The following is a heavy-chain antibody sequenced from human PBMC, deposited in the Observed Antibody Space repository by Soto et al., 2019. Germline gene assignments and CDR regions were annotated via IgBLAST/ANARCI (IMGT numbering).Heavy chain of an antibody. Sequence: EVQLLESGGGSVQPGGSLRLSCAASGFTFSSYAMHWVRRPPGKGLEWVSSISGSGGTAYYAASVKGRFSISRDSLVNTLYLQMNSLRAEDTAVYYCAKGRGQNWNFAYWGQGTLVTVSP. J-gene: IGHJ4*02. CDR1: GFTFSSYA. D-gene: IGHD1-1*01. V-gene: IGHV3-23*01. CDR3: AKGRGQNWNFAY. CDR2: ISGSGGTA.